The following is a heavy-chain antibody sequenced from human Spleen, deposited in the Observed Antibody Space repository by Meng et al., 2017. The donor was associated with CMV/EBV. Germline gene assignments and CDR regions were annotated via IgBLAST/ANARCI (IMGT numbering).Heavy chain of an antibody. J-gene: IGHJ6*02. Sequence: GGSLRLSCKASGFTFSTYWMSWVRQAPGKGLEWVGNIKNDGSEIYYVDSVKGRFTISRDNAKNSVYLQIDNLRVDDTAVYFCARDFAPSAWYCYYYGMDVWGQGTTVTVSS. CDR3: ARDFAPSAWYCYYYGMDV. D-gene: IGHD6-19*01. V-gene: IGHV3-7*01. CDR2: IKNDGSEI. CDR1: GFTFSTYW.